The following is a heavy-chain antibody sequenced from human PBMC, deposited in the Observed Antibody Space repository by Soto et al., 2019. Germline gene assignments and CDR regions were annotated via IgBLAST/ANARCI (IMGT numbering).Heavy chain of an antibody. J-gene: IGHJ4*02. CDR3: ARGLKEGRDY. CDR2: ASPDGTST. V-gene: IGHV3-74*01. Sequence: EVQLVESGGGLVQPGGSLRLSCAASGFTFSSFWMHWVRQAPGKGLEWVSRASPDGTSTSYADSVKGRFTISRDNAKNTLFMQMNSLRAEDTAVYYCARGLKEGRDYWGQGTLVTVSS. CDR1: GFTFSSFW.